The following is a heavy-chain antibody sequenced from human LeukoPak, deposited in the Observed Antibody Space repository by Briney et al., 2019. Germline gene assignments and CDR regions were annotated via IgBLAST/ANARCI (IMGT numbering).Heavy chain of an antibody. D-gene: IGHD3-3*01. CDR2: ISGSGGST. V-gene: IGHV3-23*01. J-gene: IGHJ4*02. CDR1: GFTFSSYG. Sequence: GGSLRLSCAASGFTFSSYGMSWVRQAPGKGLEWVSAISGSGGSTYYADSVKGRFTISRDNSKNTLYLQMNSLRAEDTAVYYCAKSDPQIFGVVIMAFDYWGQGTLVTVSS. CDR3: AKSDPQIFGVVIMAFDY.